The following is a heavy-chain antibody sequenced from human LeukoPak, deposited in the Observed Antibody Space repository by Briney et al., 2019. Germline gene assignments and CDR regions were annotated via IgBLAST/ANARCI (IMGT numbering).Heavy chain of an antibody. V-gene: IGHV3-30*18. J-gene: IGHJ6*02. CDR3: AKDRRGRGSGWYDPLVYYYGMDV. Sequence: QPGGSLRLSCAASGFTFSSYGMHWVRQAPGKGPEWVAVMSYDGSNKYYADSVKGRFTISRDNSKNTLYLQMNSLRAEDTAVYYCAKDRRGRGSGWYDPLVYYYGMDVWGQGTTVTVSS. CDR1: GFTFSSYG. D-gene: IGHD6-19*01. CDR2: MSYDGSNK.